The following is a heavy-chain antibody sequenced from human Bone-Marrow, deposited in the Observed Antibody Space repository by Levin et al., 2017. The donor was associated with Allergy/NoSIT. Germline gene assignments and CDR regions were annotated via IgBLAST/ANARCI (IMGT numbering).Heavy chain of an antibody. D-gene: IGHD3-10*01. Sequence: RGESLKISCKGSGYSFTSYWIGWVRQMPGKGLEWMGIIYPGDSDTRYSPSFQGQVTISADKSISTAYLQWSSLKASDTAMYYCARHMYGSGSYYNNLNQPFDIWGQGTMVTVSS. CDR1: GYSFTSYW. CDR2: IYPGDSDT. V-gene: IGHV5-51*01. J-gene: IGHJ3*02. CDR3: ARHMYGSGSYYNNLNQPFDI.